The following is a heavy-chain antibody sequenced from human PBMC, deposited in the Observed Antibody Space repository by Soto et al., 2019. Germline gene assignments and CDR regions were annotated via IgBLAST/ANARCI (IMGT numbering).Heavy chain of an antibody. CDR2: TRNKANSYTT. CDR1: GFTFSDHY. V-gene: IGHV3-72*01. D-gene: IGHD6-6*01. CDR3: ALSEYSSLGRFDY. Sequence: EVQLVESGGGLVQPGGSLRLSCAASGFTFSDHYMDWVRQAPGKGLEWVGRTRNKANSYTTEYAASVKGIFTISRDDSKNSLYLQMNSLKTEDTAVYYCALSEYSSLGRFDYWGQGTLVTVSS. J-gene: IGHJ4*02.